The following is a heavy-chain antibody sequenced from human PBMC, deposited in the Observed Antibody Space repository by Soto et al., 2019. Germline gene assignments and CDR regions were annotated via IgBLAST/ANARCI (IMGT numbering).Heavy chain of an antibody. D-gene: IGHD3-10*01. CDR1: GGSISSGDYY. CDR3: ARGGYYGSVPRSYCHYGMND. Sequence: SETLSLTCTVSGGSISSGDYYWSWIRQPPGKGLEWIGYIYYSGSTYYNPSLKSRVTISVDTSKNQFSLKLSYVSAADTAVYYCARGGYYGSVPRSYCHYGMNDWGPGTTGTV. CDR2: IYYSGST. V-gene: IGHV4-30-4*01. J-gene: IGHJ6*02.